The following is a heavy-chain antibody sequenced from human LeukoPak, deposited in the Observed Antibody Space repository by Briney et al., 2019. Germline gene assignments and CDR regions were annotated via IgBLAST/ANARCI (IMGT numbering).Heavy chain of an antibody. D-gene: IGHD2-2*02. J-gene: IGHJ4*02. V-gene: IGHV4-59*01. CDR1: GGSISSYH. CDR2: IYYSGST. CDR3: ARAIVVPAAIYYFDY. Sequence: PSETLSLTCTVSGGSISSYHWSWIRQPPGKGLEWIGYIYYSGSTNYNPSLKSRVTISVDTSKNQFSLKLSSVTAADTAVYYCARAIVVPAAIYYFDYWGQGTLVTVSS.